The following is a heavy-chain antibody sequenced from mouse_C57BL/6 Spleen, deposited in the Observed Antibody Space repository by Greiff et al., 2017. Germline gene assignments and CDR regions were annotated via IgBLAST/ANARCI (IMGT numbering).Heavy chain of an antibody. Sequence: DVHLVESGGGLVKPGGSLKLSCAASGFTFSSYAMSWVRQTPEKRLEWVATISDGGSYTYYPDNVKGRFTISRDNAKNNLYLQMSHLKSEDTAMYYCAREGGVGDGYYWYFDVWGTGTTATVSS. CDR2: ISDGGSYT. V-gene: IGHV5-4*01. J-gene: IGHJ1*03. CDR1: GFTFSSYA. CDR3: AREGGVGDGYYWYFDV. D-gene: IGHD2-3*01.